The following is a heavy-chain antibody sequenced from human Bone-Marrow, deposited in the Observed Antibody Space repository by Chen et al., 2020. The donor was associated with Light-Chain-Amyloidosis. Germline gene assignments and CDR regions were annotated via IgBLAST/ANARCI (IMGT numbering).Heavy chain of an antibody. V-gene: IGHV4-39*01. CDR2: IYYSGST. CDR3: ARHSRHLTLERGSYFDY. D-gene: IGHD3-16*01. CDR1: GGSISSSSYY. J-gene: IGHJ4*02. Sequence: QLQLQESGPGLVKPSETLSLTCTVSGGSISSSSYYWGWIRQPPGKGLEWIGSIYYSGSTYYNPSLKSRVTISGDTSKNQFSLKLSSVTAADTAVYYCARHSRHLTLERGSYFDYWGQGTLVTVSS.